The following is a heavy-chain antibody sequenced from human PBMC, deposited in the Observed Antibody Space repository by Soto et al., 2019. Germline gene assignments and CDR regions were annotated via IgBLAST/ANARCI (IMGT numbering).Heavy chain of an antibody. CDR1: GISLTSGAVG. V-gene: IGHV2-5*01. Sequence: GSGPTLVNPTQTLTLTCTFSGISLTSGAVGVGWIRQPPGEALEWLALIYWSDEEYYNPSLRNRLTISRDTSKNQVVLTMTSMDPVDTATYYCAHRLPGPSGYDVWGQGTTVTVSS. CDR3: AHRLPGPSGYDV. J-gene: IGHJ6*02. CDR2: IYWSDEE. D-gene: IGHD6-13*01.